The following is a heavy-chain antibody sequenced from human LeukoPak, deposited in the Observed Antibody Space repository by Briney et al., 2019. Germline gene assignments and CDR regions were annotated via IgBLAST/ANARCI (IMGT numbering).Heavy chain of an antibody. V-gene: IGHV3-33*01. CDR2: IWYDGSNK. J-gene: IGHJ3*02. CDR3: ARDLVARPYQGDWAFDI. D-gene: IGHD6-6*01. CDR1: GFTFSSYG. Sequence: GGSLRLSCAASGFTFSSYGMHWVRQAPGKGLEWVAVIWYDGSNKYYADSVKGRFTISRDNSKNTLYLQMNSLRAEDTAVYYCARDLVARPYQGDWAFDIWGQGTMVTVSS.